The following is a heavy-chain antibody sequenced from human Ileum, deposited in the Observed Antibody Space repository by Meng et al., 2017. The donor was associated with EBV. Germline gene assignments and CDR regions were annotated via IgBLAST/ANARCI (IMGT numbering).Heavy chain of an antibody. D-gene: IGHD3-10*01. V-gene: IGHV1-18*01. CDR1: GYGFTAFG. Sequence: QVQLVQSGAAGKKPGASVKVSCKASGYGFTAFGISWVRQAPGQGPEWMGWITTYNGDTKYAQKFQGRVTMTRETSTNTAYMELTSLRSDDTAVYYCARTYYGSYGFDYWGQGTLVAVSS. CDR3: ARTYYGSYGFDY. J-gene: IGHJ4*02. CDR2: ITTYNGDT.